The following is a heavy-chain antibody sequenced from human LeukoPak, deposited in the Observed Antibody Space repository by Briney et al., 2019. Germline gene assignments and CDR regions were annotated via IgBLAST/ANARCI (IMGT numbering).Heavy chain of an antibody. D-gene: IGHD6-13*01. V-gene: IGHV3-30-3*01. CDR3: ARDNLIAAAELDD. CDR1: GFTFSSYA. CDR2: ISYDGSNK. J-gene: IGHJ4*02. Sequence: GGSLRLSCAASGFTFSSYAMHWVRQAPGKGLEWVAVISYDGSNKYYADSVKGRFTISRDNSKNTLYLQMNSLRAEDTAVYYCARDNLIAAAELDDWGQGTLVTVSS.